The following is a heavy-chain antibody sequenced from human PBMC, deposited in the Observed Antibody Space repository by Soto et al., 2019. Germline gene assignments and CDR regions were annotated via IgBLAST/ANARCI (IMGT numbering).Heavy chain of an antibody. CDR3: ARGGYCNSTSCYRCGMDV. CDR1: GFTFSSYA. J-gene: IGHJ6*02. Sequence: GGSLRLSCAASGFTFSSYAMHWVRQAPGKGLEWVAVISYDGANKYYADSVKGRFTISRDSSKNTLYLQMNSLRAEDTAVYFCARGGYCNSTSCYRCGMDVRGQRTTVTVSS. CDR2: ISYDGANK. V-gene: IGHV3-30-3*01. D-gene: IGHD2-2*03.